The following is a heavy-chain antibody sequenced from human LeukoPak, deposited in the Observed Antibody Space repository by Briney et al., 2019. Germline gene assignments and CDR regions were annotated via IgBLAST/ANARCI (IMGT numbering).Heavy chain of an antibody. D-gene: IGHD3-22*01. CDR3: ARDFKDSSGYHESDY. CDR2: IIPILGIA. J-gene: IGHJ4*02. Sequence: ASVKVSCKASGGTFSSYAISWVRQAPGQGLEWMGRIIPILGIANYAQKFQGRVTITADKSTSTAYMELSSLRSEDTAVYYCARDFKDSSGYHESDYWGQGTLVTVSS. CDR1: GGTFSSYA. V-gene: IGHV1-69*04.